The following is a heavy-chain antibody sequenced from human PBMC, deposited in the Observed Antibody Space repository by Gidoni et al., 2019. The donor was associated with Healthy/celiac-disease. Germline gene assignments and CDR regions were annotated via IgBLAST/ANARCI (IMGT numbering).Heavy chain of an antibody. CDR2: ISGSGGST. CDR3: AKDPSKYYDSSGYYNYFDY. V-gene: IGHV3-23*01. CDR1: GFTFSSYA. J-gene: IGHJ4*02. Sequence: EVQLLESGGGLVQPGGSLRLSCAASGFTFSSYAMSWVRQAQGKGLELVSAISGSGGSTYYADSVKGRFTISRDNSKNTLYLQMNSLRAEDTAVYYCAKDPSKYYDSSGYYNYFDYWGQGTLVTVSS. D-gene: IGHD3-22*01.